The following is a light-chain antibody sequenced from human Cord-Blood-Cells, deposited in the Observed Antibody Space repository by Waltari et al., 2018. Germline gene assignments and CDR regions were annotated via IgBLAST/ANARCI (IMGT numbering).Light chain of an antibody. CDR3: NSRDSRGNHYV. CDR2: GKN. V-gene: IGLV3-19*01. CDR1: SLRSYY. Sequence: SSELTQDPAVSVALGQTVRITCQGDSLRSYYAIWYQQKPGQAPVLVIYGKNNRPSGIPDRFSGASSGNTASLTITGAQAEDEADYYCNSRDSRGNHYVFGTGTNVTVL. J-gene: IGLJ1*01.